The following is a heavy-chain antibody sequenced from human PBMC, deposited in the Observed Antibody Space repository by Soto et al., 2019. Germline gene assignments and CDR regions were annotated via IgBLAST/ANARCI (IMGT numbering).Heavy chain of an antibody. Sequence: VDSLRLSCAASGFTFSRYWMSWVRQAPGKGLEWVANIKEDGSGKYYVDAVKGRFTISRDNAKNSLDLQMNSLRGEDSAVYYCARTDMVWGEAPQGWGQGT. CDR1: GFTFSRYW. CDR2: IKEDGSGK. D-gene: IGHD3-10*01. CDR3: ARTDMVWGEAPQG. J-gene: IGHJ4*02. V-gene: IGHV3-7*01.